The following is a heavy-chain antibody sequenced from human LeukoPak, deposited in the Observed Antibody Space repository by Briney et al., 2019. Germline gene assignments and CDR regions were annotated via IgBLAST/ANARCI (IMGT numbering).Heavy chain of an antibody. V-gene: IGHV4-59*11. CDR3: ARENGSGNRRFDY. J-gene: IGHJ4*02. CDR2: IYYNGNT. D-gene: IGHD3-10*01. CDR1: GGSISNHY. Sequence: PSETLSLTCTVSGGSISNHYWSWFRQPPGKRLEWIAYIYYNGNTNYNPSLKSRVTISVDTSKNQFSLKLSSVTAADTAVYYCARENGSGNRRFDYWGQGTLVTVSS.